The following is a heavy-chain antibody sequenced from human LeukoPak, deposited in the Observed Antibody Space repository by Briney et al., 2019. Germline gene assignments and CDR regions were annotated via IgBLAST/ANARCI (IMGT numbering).Heavy chain of an antibody. V-gene: IGHV1-69*13. Sequence: SVKVSCKASGGTFSSYAISWVRQAPGQGLEWMGGIIPNFGTTNYAQKFQGRVTITADASMSTAYMELSSLRSEDTAVYYCASYYYDSSGYYPASYYYYGMDVWGQGTTVTVSS. CDR2: IIPNFGTT. CDR1: GGTFSSYA. CDR3: ASYYYDSSGYYPASYYYYGMDV. D-gene: IGHD3-22*01. J-gene: IGHJ6*02.